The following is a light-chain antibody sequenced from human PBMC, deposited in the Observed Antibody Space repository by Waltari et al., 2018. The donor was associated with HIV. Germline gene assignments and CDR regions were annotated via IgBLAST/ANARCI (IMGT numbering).Light chain of an antibody. CDR1: QPISSN. Sequence: EIVMTQSPASLSLSPGKTPTLSCRASQPISSNLAWYQSRPGQAPRLLIYASSTRATGVPTRFSGRGSGTDFTLSISGLQSEDVAVYYCQQYNNWPTFGRGTKVELK. V-gene: IGKV3-15*01. CDR3: QQYNNWPT. CDR2: ASS. J-gene: IGKJ1*01.